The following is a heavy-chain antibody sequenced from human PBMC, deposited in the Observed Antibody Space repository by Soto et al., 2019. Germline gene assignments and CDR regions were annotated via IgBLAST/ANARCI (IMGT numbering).Heavy chain of an antibody. CDR1: GFTFSSYG. Sequence: QVQLVESGGGVVQPGRSLRLSCAASGFTFSSYGMHWVRQAPGKGLEWVAVIWYDGSNKWYADSVKGRFTISRDNSKNPLYLQMISLRAEDTAVYSCARDRGYSGYDSPRFYYGMDVWGQGTTVTVSS. D-gene: IGHD5-12*01. V-gene: IGHV3-33*01. CDR2: IWYDGSNK. CDR3: ARDRGYSGYDSPRFYYGMDV. J-gene: IGHJ6*02.